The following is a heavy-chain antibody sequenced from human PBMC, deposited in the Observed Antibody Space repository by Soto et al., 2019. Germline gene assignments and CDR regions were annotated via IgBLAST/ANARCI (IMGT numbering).Heavy chain of an antibody. CDR3: AKGSVLWFGELFPIDY. Sequence: GGSLRLSCAASGFTFSSYGMHWVRQAPGKGLEWVAVISYDGSNKYYADSVKGRFTISRDNSKNTLYLQMNSLRAEDTAVYYCAKGSVLWFGELFPIDYWGQGTLVTVSS. J-gene: IGHJ4*02. CDR2: ISYDGSNK. D-gene: IGHD3-10*01. V-gene: IGHV3-30*18. CDR1: GFTFSSYG.